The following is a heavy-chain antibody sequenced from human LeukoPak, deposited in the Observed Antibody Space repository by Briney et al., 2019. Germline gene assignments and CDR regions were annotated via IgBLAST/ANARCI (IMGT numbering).Heavy chain of an antibody. CDR1: GFSFSSYS. CDR2: ISSSSSTI. CDR3: ARAWYSWGYYFDY. V-gene: IGHV3-48*02. Sequence: GGSLRLSCAASGFSFSSYSMNWVRQAPGKGLEWVSYISSSSSTIFYADSVKGRFTISRDNARNSLYLQMHSLRDEDTAVYYCARAWYSWGYYFDYWGQGTLVTVSS. J-gene: IGHJ4*02. D-gene: IGHD1-26*01.